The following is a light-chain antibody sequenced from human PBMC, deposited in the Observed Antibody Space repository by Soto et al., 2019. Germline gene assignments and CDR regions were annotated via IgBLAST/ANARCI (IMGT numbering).Light chain of an antibody. CDR1: SSDVAGYNH. CDR3: NSCTSANTYV. Sequence: QSALTQPASVSGSPGQSITISCTGTSSDVAGYNHVSWYQHHPGKAPKLMIYDVINRPSGVPNRFSGSKSGNTASLTISGLQAEDEADYYCNSCTSANTYVFGTGTKVTVL. CDR2: DVI. V-gene: IGLV2-14*01. J-gene: IGLJ1*01.